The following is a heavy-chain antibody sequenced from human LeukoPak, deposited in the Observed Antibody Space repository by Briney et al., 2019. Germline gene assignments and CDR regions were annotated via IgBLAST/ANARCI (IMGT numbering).Heavy chain of an antibody. CDR3: ARDPPTTDYYDSSGYSDFDY. D-gene: IGHD3-22*01. CDR2: ISSSSSYI. J-gene: IGHJ4*02. Sequence: KPGGSLRLXCAASGFTFSSYSMNWVRQAPGKALEWVSSISSSSSYIYYADSVKGRFTISRDNAKNSLYLQMNSLRAEDTAVYYCARDPPTTDYYDSSGYSDFDYWGQGTLVTVSS. CDR1: GFTFSSYS. V-gene: IGHV3-21*01.